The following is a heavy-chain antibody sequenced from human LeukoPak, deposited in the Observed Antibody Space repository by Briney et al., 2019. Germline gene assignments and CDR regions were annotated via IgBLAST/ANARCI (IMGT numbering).Heavy chain of an antibody. V-gene: IGHV1-3*01. CDR3: ARGTRFDP. CDR1: GYTFTSYA. CDR2: INAGNGNT. Sequence: ASVKVSCTASGYTFTSYAMHWVRQAPGQRLEWMGWINAGNGNTKYSQKFQGRVTITRDTSASTAYMELSSLRSEDTAVYYCARGTRFDPWGQGTLVTVSS. J-gene: IGHJ5*02.